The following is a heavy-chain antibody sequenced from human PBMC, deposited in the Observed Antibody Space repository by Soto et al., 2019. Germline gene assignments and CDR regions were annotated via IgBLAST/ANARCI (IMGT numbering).Heavy chain of an antibody. J-gene: IGHJ5*02. D-gene: IGHD2-2*01. CDR3: ARSDIVVVPAAIRGGGWFDP. Sequence: QVQLVQSGAEVKKPGSSVKVSCKASGGTFSSYAISWVRQAPGQGLEWMGGIIPIFGTANYAQKFQGRVTITADKSTSTASMELSSLRSEDTAVYYCARSDIVVVPAAIRGGGWFDPWGQGTLVTVSS. CDR1: GGTFSSYA. V-gene: IGHV1-69*06. CDR2: IIPIFGTA.